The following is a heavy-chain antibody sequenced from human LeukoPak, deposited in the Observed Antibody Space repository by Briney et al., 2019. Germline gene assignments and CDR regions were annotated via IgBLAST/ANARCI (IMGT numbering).Heavy chain of an antibody. V-gene: IGHV3-53*01. CDR1: GFTVSSNY. J-gene: IGHJ3*02. CDR2: IYSGGST. CDR3: ARDWLDYGDYMI. D-gene: IGHD4-17*01. Sequence: GGSLRLSCAASGFTVSSNYVSWVRQAPGKGLEWVSVIYSGGSTYYADSVKGRFTISRDNSKNTLYLQMNSLRAEDTAVYYCARDWLDYGDYMIWGQGTMVTVSS.